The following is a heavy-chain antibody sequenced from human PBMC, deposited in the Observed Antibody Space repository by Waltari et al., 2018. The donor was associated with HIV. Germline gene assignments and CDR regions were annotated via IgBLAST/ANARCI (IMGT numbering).Heavy chain of an antibody. CDR3: VKWGSGVD. CDR2: VKQDGSEK. V-gene: IGHV3-7*01. D-gene: IGHD6-19*01. J-gene: IGHJ4*02. CDR1: GFTFSSYW. Sequence: EVQLVESGGDLVRPGGSLRLSCAASGFTFSSYWMNWVRQAPGKGLGGVANVKQDGSEKYYVDSVKGRFIISRDNARNSLYLQMDSLRVEDTAVYYCVKWGSGVDWGQGTLVTVSS.